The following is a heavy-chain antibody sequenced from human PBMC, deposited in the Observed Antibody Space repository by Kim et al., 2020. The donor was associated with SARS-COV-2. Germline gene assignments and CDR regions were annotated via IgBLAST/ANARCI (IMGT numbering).Heavy chain of an antibody. V-gene: IGHV3-9*01. CDR3: AKDGDDYGGNWIDY. CDR1: GFTFGDYA. CDR2: ISWNSGSI. Sequence: GGSLRLSCAASGFTFGDYAMHWVRQAPGKGLEWVSGISWNSGSIGYADSVKGRFTISRDNAKNSLYLQMNSLRAEDTALYYCAKDGDDYGGNWIDYWGQGTLVTVSS. J-gene: IGHJ4*02. D-gene: IGHD4-17*01.